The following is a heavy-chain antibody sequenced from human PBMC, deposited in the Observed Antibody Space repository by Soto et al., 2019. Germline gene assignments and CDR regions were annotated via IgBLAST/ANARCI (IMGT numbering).Heavy chain of an antibody. D-gene: IGHD2-2*02. J-gene: IGHJ3*02. Sequence: GGSLRLSCAASGFTSWDYDMSWIRQAPGKGLEWVSYISRSGNTMYYGDYVKGRFTISRDNAKNSVFLQMISLRAEDTAVYYCVREGRSSTSCNTGCAFEIWGQGTMVTVSS. CDR1: GFTSWDYD. CDR3: VREGRSSTSCNTGCAFEI. CDR2: ISRSGNTM. V-gene: IGHV3-11*01.